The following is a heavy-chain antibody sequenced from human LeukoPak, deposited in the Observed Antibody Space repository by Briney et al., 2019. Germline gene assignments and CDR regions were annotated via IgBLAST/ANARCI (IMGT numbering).Heavy chain of an antibody. V-gene: IGHV4-59*08. J-gene: IGHJ6*02. CDR1: GASMSSYY. CDR3: ASWGFMDV. Sequence: SETLSLTCTVSGASMSSYYWSWIRQPPGRGLEWIGYIYYSGDTNYSPSLKSRVTMSLDPSKSQFSLKLRSVTAADTAVYYCASWGFMDVWGQGTTVTVSS. D-gene: IGHD3-16*01. CDR2: IYYSGDT.